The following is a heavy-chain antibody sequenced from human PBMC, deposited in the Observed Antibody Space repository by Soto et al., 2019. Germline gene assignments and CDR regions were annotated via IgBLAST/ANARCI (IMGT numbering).Heavy chain of an antibody. D-gene: IGHD6-13*01. CDR1: GGTFSSYA. Sequence: ASVKVSCKASGGTFSSYAISWVRQAPGQGLEWMGGIIPIFGTANYAQKFQGRVTITADESTSTAYMELSSLRSEDTAVYCCATLGYNYYYYGMDVWGQGTTVTVSS. CDR3: ATLGYNYYYYGMDV. V-gene: IGHV1-69*13. CDR2: IIPIFGTA. J-gene: IGHJ6*02.